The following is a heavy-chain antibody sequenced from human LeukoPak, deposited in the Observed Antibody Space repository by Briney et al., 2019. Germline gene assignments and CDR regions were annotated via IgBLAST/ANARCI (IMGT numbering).Heavy chain of an antibody. Sequence: GGSLRLSCAASGFTFSSCAMHWVRQAPGKGLEWVAVISYDGSNKYYADSVKGRFTISRDNSKNTLYLQMNSLRAEDTAVYYCARSPTTTVTTHFDYWGQGTLVTVSS. V-gene: IGHV3-30-3*01. CDR3: ARSPTTTVTTHFDY. CDR1: GFTFSSCA. D-gene: IGHD4-17*01. J-gene: IGHJ4*02. CDR2: ISYDGSNK.